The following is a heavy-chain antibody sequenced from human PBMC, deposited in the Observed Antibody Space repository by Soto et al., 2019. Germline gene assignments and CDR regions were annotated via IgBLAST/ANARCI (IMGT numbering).Heavy chain of an antibody. D-gene: IGHD5-18*01. Sequence: GGSLRLSCAASGFTFISYAMHWVLQAPCKGLEWVAVISYDGSNKYYADSVKGRFTMSRDNSKNTLYLQMNSLRAEDTAVYYCARDPLWGTAMVLWYFDLWGRGTLVTVSS. CDR2: ISYDGSNK. J-gene: IGHJ2*01. CDR1: GFTFISYA. CDR3: ARDPLWGTAMVLWYFDL. V-gene: IGHV3-30-3*01.